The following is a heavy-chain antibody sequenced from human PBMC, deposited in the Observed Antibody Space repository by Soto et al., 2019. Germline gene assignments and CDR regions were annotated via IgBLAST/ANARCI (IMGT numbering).Heavy chain of an antibody. CDR3: ARGGYGDQRLPDY. CDR1: GFTFSIYG. Sequence: QVQLEESGGGVVQPGRSLRLSCAAFGFTFSIYGMHWVRQAPGKGLEWVAIIWLDGSKTFYADSVKGRFTISRDNDKNTLYLQMNSLRAEDTAVYYCARGGYGDQRLPDYWGQGTLVTVSP. V-gene: IGHV3-33*01. CDR2: IWLDGSKT. D-gene: IGHD4-17*01. J-gene: IGHJ4*02.